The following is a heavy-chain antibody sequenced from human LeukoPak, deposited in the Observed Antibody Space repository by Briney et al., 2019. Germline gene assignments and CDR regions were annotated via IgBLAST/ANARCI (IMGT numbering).Heavy chain of an antibody. D-gene: IGHD4-23*01. V-gene: IGHV3-30*03. CDR1: GFTLSSYG. J-gene: IGHJ4*02. CDR2: ISYDGSNK. Sequence: PGGSLRLSCAASGFTLSSYGMHWVRQAPGNGLVWVAVISYDGSNKYYADSVKGRFTISRDNSKNTLYLQMNSLKTEDTVVYYCTTDSYTVVTPGVGCWGQGALVTVSS. CDR3: TTDSYTVVTPGVGC.